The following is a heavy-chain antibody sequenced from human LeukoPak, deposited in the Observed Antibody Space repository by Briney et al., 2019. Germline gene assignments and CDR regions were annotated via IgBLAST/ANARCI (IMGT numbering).Heavy chain of an antibody. D-gene: IGHD1-26*01. V-gene: IGHV5-51*01. J-gene: IGHJ6*02. CDR2: IYPGDSDT. CDR1: GYSFTSYW. CDR3: ARWALVGATNYYGMDV. Sequence: RGESLKISCKGSGYSFTSYWIGWVRQMPGKGLEWMGIIYPGDSDTRYSPSFQGQVTISADKSISTAYLQWSSLKASDTAMYYCARWALVGATNYYGMDVRGQGTTVTVSS.